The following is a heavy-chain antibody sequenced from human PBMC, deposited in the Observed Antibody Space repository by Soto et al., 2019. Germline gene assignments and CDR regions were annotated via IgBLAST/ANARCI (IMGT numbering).Heavy chain of an antibody. CDR3: ATKYFGSGSYDF. V-gene: IGHV1-18*01. Sequence: ASVKVSCKASGGTFSSYAISWVRQAPGQGLEWMGWISAYNGNTNYAQKLQGRVTMTTDTSTSTAYMELRSLRSDDTAVYYCATKYFGSGSYDFWGQGTQVTVSS. CDR2: ISAYNGNT. CDR1: GGTFSSYA. D-gene: IGHD3-10*01. J-gene: IGHJ4*02.